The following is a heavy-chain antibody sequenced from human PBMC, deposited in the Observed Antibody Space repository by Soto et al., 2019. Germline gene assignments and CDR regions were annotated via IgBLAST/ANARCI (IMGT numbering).Heavy chain of an antibody. D-gene: IGHD5-12*01. J-gene: IGHJ4*02. CDR3: ARDPYSGYDFTLPGY. CDR1: GFTFSSYG. Sequence: GGSLRLSCAASGFTFSSYGMHWVRQAPGKGLEWVAVIWYDGSNKYYAGSVKGRFTISRDNSKNTLYLQMNSLRAEDTAVYYCARDPYSGYDFTLPGYWGQGTLVTVSS. CDR2: IWYDGSNK. V-gene: IGHV3-33*01.